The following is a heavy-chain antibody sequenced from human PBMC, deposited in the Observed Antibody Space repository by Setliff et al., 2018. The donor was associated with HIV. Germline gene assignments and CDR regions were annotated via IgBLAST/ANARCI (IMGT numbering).Heavy chain of an antibody. V-gene: IGHV4-31*03. CDR2: IYNTGST. D-gene: IGHD6-13*01. J-gene: IGHJ3*02. Sequence: SETLSLTCTVTGGSISSGGFYWTWIRQHPGKGLEWIGYIYNTGSTYHSPSLESRVTISVDTSKNQFSLKLSSVTAADTAVYYCARRIAAAGDAFDIWGQGTMVTVSS. CDR3: ARRIAAAGDAFDI. CDR1: GGSISSGGFY.